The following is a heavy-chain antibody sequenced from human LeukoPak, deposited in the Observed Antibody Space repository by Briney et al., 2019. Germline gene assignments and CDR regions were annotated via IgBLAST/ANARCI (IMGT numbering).Heavy chain of an antibody. D-gene: IGHD1-26*01. J-gene: IGHJ6*02. Sequence: GESLKISCKGSGYSFTSYWIGRVRQMPGKGLEWMGIIYPGDSDTRYSPSFQGQVTISADKSISTAYLQWSSLKASDTAMYYCAGVRSGSYYYYYGMDVWGQGTTVTVSS. CDR3: AGVRSGSYYYYYGMDV. CDR2: IYPGDSDT. V-gene: IGHV5-51*01. CDR1: GYSFTSYW.